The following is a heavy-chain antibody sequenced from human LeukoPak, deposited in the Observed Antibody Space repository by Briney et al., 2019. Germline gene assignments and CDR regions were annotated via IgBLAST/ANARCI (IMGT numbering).Heavy chain of an antibody. CDR2: IKSKTDGGTT. CDR1: GFTFSSYS. V-gene: IGHV3-15*01. Sequence: GGSLRLSCAASGFTFSSYSMNWVRQAPGKGLEWVGRIKSKTDGGTTDYAAPVKGRFTISRDDSKNTLYLQMNSLKTEDTAVYYCTTQATLVVPPFGYWGQGTLVTVSS. CDR3: TTQATLVVPPFGY. D-gene: IGHD2-15*01. J-gene: IGHJ4*02.